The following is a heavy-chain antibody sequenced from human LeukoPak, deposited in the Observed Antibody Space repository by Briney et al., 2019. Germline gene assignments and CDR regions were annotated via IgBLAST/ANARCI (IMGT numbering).Heavy chain of an antibody. CDR1: GDSINSYY. CDR2: IYHSGST. CDR3: ARQGGGSYYNLDY. D-gene: IGHD1-26*01. V-gene: IGHV4-59*08. J-gene: IGHJ4*02. Sequence: PSETLSLTCTVSGDSINSYYWSWIRQPPGKGQEWIGYIYHSGSTNYNPSPSLKSRVTMSVDTSKNQFSLKLSSVTAADTAVYYCARQGGGSYYNLDYWGQGTLVTVSS.